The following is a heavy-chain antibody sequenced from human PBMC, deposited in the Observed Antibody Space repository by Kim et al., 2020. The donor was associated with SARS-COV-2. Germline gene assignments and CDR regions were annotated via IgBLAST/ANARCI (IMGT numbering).Heavy chain of an antibody. CDR1: GFTFASYA. Sequence: GGSLRLSCGASGFTFASYAMMWVRQAPGTGLEWVSSINHSGGTYYADSVKGRFTISRDNSKNTVYLQMDNLKAEDTAIYFCAKIPYGGSPVPWGQGALVT. D-gene: IGHD5-12*01. V-gene: IGHV3-23*01. CDR3: AKIPYGGSPVP. J-gene: IGHJ5*02. CDR2: INHSGGT.